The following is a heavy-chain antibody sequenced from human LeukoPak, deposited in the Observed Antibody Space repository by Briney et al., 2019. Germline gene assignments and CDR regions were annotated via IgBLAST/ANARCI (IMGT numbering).Heavy chain of an antibody. J-gene: IGHJ6*03. CDR2: IKQDGSEK. CDR1: GFTFDDYG. CDR3: ARDRRDSSSWYELGYYYYMDV. D-gene: IGHD6-13*01. V-gene: IGHV3-7*01. Sequence: PGGSLRLSCAASGFTFDDYGMSWVRQAPGKGLEWVANIKQDGSEKYYVDSVKGRFTISRDNAKNSLNLQMSSLRAEDTAVYYCARDRRDSSSWYELGYYYYMDVWGKGTTVTISS.